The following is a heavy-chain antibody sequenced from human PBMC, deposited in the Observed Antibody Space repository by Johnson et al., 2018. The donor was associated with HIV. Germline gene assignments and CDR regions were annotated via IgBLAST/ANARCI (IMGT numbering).Heavy chain of an antibody. CDR1: GFTFSSYD. Sequence: VQLVESGGGVVQPGGSLRLSCAASGFTFSSYDMHWVRQATGKGLEWVSAIGTAGDTYYPGSVKGRFTISRDNSKDTLYLQMNSLRAEDTAVYFCARGVKQQLSVVDAFDIWGQGTMVTVSS. V-gene: IGHV3-13*01. D-gene: IGHD6-13*01. J-gene: IGHJ3*02. CDR2: IGTAGDT. CDR3: ARGVKQQLSVVDAFDI.